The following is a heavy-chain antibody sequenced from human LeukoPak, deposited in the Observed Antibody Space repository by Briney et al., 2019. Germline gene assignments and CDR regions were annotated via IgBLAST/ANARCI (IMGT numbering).Heavy chain of an antibody. CDR3: ASVRGYSSGWYASGFDP. D-gene: IGHD6-19*01. Sequence: PSETLSLTCTVSGGSISSGDYYWSWIRQPPGKGPEWIGSIYYSGSTNYNPSLKSRVTISLDTSKNQFSLKLTSVTAADTAVYYCASVRGYSSGWYASGFDPWGQGTLVTVSS. CDR2: IYYSGST. CDR1: GGSISSGDYY. J-gene: IGHJ5*02. V-gene: IGHV4-39*07.